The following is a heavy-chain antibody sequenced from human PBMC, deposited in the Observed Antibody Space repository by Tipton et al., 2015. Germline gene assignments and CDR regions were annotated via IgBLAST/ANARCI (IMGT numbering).Heavy chain of an antibody. CDR3: ARGREPYYYYGMDV. CDR1: GGSISSHY. V-gene: IGHV4-59*11. J-gene: IGHJ6*02. CDR2: IFHSGST. D-gene: IGHD1-26*01. Sequence: TLSLTCTVSGGSISSHYWSWIRQPPGKGLEWIGYIFHSGSTNYNPSPKSRVTISVDTSKNQFSLRLTSVTAADTAVYYCARGREPYYYYGMDVWGQGTTVTISS.